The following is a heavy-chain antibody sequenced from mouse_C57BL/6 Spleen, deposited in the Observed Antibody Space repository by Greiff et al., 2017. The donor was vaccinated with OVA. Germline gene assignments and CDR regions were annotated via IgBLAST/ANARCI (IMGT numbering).Heavy chain of an antibody. CDR3: AREELTGWFAY. Sequence: EVKLQESGPGLVKPSQSLSLTCSVTGYSITSGYYWNWIRQFPGNKLEWMGYISYDGSNNYNPSLKNRISITRDTSKNQFFLKLNSVTTEDTATYYCAREELTGWFAYWGQGTLVTVSA. D-gene: IGHD4-1*01. V-gene: IGHV3-6*01. CDR2: ISYDGSN. CDR1: GYSITSGYY. J-gene: IGHJ3*01.